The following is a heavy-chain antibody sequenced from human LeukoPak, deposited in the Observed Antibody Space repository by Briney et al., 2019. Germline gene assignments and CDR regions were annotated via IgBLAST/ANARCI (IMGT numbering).Heavy chain of an antibody. J-gene: IGHJ4*02. V-gene: IGHV3-23*01. Sequence: GGSLRLSCAASGFTFSSYAMSWVRQAPGKGLEWVSAISGSGGSTYYADSVKGRFTISRDNSKNTLYLQMNSLRAEDTAIYYCAKGGGYRPSREDYWGQGTLVTVSS. CDR2: ISGSGGST. CDR1: GFTFSSYA. CDR3: AKGGGYRPSREDY. D-gene: IGHD5-24*01.